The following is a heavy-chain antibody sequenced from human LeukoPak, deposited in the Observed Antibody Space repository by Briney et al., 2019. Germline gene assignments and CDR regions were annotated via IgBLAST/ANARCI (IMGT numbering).Heavy chain of an antibody. CDR1: GGSISSYY. CDR2: IYYSGST. J-gene: IGHJ3*02. CDR3: ARSSYQWLVLGAFDI. D-gene: IGHD6-19*01. V-gene: IGHV4-59*12. Sequence: SETLSLTCTVSGGSISSYYWSWIRQPPGKGLEWIGYIYYSGSTNYNPSLKSRVTISVDTSKNQFYLKLSSVTAADTAVYYCARSSYQWLVLGAFDIWGQGTMVTVSS.